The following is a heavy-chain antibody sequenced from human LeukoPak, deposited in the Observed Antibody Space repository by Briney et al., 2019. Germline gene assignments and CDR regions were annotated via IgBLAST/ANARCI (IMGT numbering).Heavy chain of an antibody. CDR2: AYYSGHT. Sequence: SETLSLTCTVSGGSISDNYWSWIRQPPGKGLEWIGHAYYSGHTNYNSSLKGRVTMSLDTSKSQFSLRLSSVTAADTAVYFCARHPFATPFDYWGPGTLVTVSS. V-gene: IGHV4-59*08. CDR3: ARHPFATPFDY. D-gene: IGHD2-15*01. J-gene: IGHJ4*02. CDR1: GGSISDNY.